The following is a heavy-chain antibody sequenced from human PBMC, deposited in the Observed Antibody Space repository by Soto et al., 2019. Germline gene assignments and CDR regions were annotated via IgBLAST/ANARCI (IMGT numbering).Heavy chain of an antibody. CDR2: IDPSDSYT. Sequence: GESLKLSCNVSGYSFTGYWISWVRPMPGKGLEWMGRIDPSDSYTNYSPSFQGHVTISADKSISTAYPQWSSLKAADTAMYYCAFTGYYYYGMDVWGQGTTVTVSS. D-gene: IGHD3-16*01. J-gene: IGHJ6*02. CDR1: GYSFTGYW. V-gene: IGHV5-10-1*01. CDR3: AFTGYYYYGMDV.